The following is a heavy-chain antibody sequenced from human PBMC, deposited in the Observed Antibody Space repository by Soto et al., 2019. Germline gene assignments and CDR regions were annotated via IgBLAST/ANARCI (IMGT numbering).Heavy chain of an antibody. Sequence: QVQLVESGGGVVQPGRSLRLSCAASGFTFSSYGMHWVRQAPGKGLEWVAVISYDGSNKYYADSVKGRFTISRDNSKNTLYLQMNSLRAEDTAVYYCAKAAEIWYYYCGMDVWGQGTTVTVSS. D-gene: IGHD2-2*01. CDR1: GFTFSSYG. CDR3: AKAAEIWYYYCGMDV. J-gene: IGHJ6*02. V-gene: IGHV3-30*18. CDR2: ISYDGSNK.